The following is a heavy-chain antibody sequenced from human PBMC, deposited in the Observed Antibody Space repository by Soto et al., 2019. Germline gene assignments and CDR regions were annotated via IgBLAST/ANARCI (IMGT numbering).Heavy chain of an antibody. D-gene: IGHD2-2*01. CDR2: IIPISDTT. V-gene: IGHV1-69*01. Sequence: QVQLVQSGAEVKKPGSSVKVSCKASGGTFSSYAISWVRQAPGQGPEWMGGIIPISDTTNYAQKFQGRVTITADESTSTAYMELSSLRSEDTAVYYCARSQGSSTSLEIYYYYYYGMDVWVQGTTVTVPS. CDR1: GGTFSSYA. CDR3: ARSQGSSTSLEIYYYYYYGMDV. J-gene: IGHJ6*02.